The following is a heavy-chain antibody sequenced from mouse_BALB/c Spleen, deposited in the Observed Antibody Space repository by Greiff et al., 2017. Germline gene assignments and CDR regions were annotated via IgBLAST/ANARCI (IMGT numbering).Heavy chain of an antibody. J-gene: IGHJ2*01. CDR1: GFTFSNYW. V-gene: IGHV6-6*02. Sequence: EVKVVESGGGLVQPGGSMKLSCVASGFTFSNYWMNWVRQSPEKGLEWVAEIRLKSNNYATHYAESVKGRFTISRDDSKSSVYLQMNNLRAEDTGIYYCTRARGNLDYWGQGTTLTVSS. CDR2: IRLKSNNYAT. D-gene: IGHD2-1*01. CDR3: TRARGNLDY.